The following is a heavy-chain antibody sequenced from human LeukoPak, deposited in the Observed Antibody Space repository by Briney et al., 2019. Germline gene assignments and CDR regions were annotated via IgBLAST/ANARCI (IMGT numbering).Heavy chain of an antibody. V-gene: IGHV1-18*01. CDR2: ISAYNGNT. D-gene: IGHD6-13*01. Sequence: GASVKVSCKASGYTFTTYGISWVRQAPGQGLEWLGWISAYNGNTNYAQNLQGRVTVTTDTSTSTAYMELRSLRSDDPAVYYCATGGSSWPFDYWGQGTLVTVSS. CDR1: GYTFTTYG. CDR3: ATGGSSWPFDY. J-gene: IGHJ4*02.